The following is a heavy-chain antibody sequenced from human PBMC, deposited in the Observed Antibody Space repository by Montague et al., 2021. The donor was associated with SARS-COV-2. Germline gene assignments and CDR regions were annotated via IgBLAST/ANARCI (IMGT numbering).Heavy chain of an antibody. CDR1: GGSISSSSYY. Sequence: SETLSLTCTVSGGSISSSSYYWGWIRQPPGKGLEWIGSIYYSGTTYYNPSLKSRVTISVDTSKNQFSLKQSSVTAADTAVYYCARHVRSLMVRGPDFDYWGQGTLVTVSS. V-gene: IGHV4-39*01. J-gene: IGHJ4*02. CDR2: IYYSGTT. CDR3: ARHVRSLMVRGPDFDY. D-gene: IGHD3-10*01.